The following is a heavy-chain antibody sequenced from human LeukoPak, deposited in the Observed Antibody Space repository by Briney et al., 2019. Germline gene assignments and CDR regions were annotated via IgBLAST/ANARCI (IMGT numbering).Heavy chain of an antibody. J-gene: IGHJ4*02. V-gene: IGHV3-7*01. Sequence: GGSLRLSCAASGFTFSSYWMSWVRQAPGKGLEWVANIKQDGSEKYYVDSVKGRFTVSRDNAKNSLYLQMNSLRAEDTAVYYCARVGGNLYFDYWGQGTLVTVSS. CDR1: GFTFSSYW. CDR2: IKQDGSEK. CDR3: ARVGGNLYFDY. D-gene: IGHD4-23*01.